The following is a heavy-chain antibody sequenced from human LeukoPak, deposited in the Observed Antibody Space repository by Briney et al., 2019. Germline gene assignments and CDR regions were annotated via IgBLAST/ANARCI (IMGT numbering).Heavy chain of an antibody. J-gene: IGHJ5*01. Sequence: PGGSLRLSCVASGFSFGNFAMGWVRQAPGKGLQWVSQISGTGGATWYAGLARDRFTISRDNSKKTLYLQMSGLRVEDTAMYYCVKDPRDTYGTNWFVSWGQGTLLIISS. D-gene: IGHD2-21*01. V-gene: IGHV3-23*01. CDR3: VKDPRDTYGTNWFVS. CDR1: GFSFGNFA. CDR2: ISGTGGAT.